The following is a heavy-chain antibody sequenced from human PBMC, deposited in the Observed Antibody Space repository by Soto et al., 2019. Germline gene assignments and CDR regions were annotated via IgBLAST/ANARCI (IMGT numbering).Heavy chain of an antibody. D-gene: IGHD2-8*01. V-gene: IGHV1-2*04. CDR2: INPKSGGT. Sequence: QVQLVQSGAEVKKPGASVRVSCKASGYSFTDYHIHWVRQAPGQGLEWLGRINPKSGGTSTAQKFQGWVTMNRDRSIRTVYMELTRLRSDDTAVYFCARGHSTDCSNGVCSFFYNPEMDVWGQGTTVTVSS. CDR3: ARGHSTDCSNGVCSFFYNPEMDV. J-gene: IGHJ6*02. CDR1: GYSFTDYH.